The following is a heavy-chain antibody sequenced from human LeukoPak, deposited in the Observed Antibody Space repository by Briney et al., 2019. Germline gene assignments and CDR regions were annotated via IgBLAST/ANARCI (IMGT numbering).Heavy chain of an antibody. CDR3: ARRANSGFDAFDI. J-gene: IGHJ3*02. Sequence: PSETLSLTCTVSGGSISSYYWSWIRQPPGKGLEWIGYIYYSGSTNYNPSLKSRVTISVDTSKNQFSLKLSSVTAADTAVYYCARRANSGFDAFDIWGQGTMVTVSS. D-gene: IGHD3-22*01. CDR2: IYYSGST. V-gene: IGHV4-59*01. CDR1: GGSISSYY.